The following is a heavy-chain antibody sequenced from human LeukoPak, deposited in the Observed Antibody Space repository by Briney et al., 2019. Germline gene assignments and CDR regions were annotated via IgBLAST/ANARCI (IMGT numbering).Heavy chain of an antibody. CDR2: ISAYNGNT. Sequence: GASVKVSCKASGYTFTSYGISWVRQAPRQGLEWMGWISAYNGNTNNSQKLQGRVTMTTDTSTSTAYMELRSLRSDGTAVYYCARDESYTVPVVNDAIDIWGQGTMVTVSS. J-gene: IGHJ3*02. V-gene: IGHV1-18*01. D-gene: IGHD3-22*01. CDR1: GYTFTSYG. CDR3: ARDESYTVPVVNDAIDI.